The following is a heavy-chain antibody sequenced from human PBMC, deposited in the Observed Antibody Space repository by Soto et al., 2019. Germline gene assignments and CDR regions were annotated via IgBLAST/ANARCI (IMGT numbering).Heavy chain of an antibody. J-gene: IGHJ4*02. D-gene: IGHD5-12*01. CDR2: INSGGSST. Sequence: EVQLVESGGGLVQPGGSLTLSCAASGFTFSNYWMHWVRQAPGKGLVWVSRINSGGSSTSYADSVKGRFTISRDNARNTLCVQMNSLRVEDTAVYYCARAGDRGYEPDDWGQGTLVTVSS. CDR1: GFTFSNYW. V-gene: IGHV3-74*01. CDR3: ARAGDRGYEPDD.